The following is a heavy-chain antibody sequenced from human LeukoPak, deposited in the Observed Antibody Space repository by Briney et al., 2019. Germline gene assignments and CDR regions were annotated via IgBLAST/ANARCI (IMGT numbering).Heavy chain of an antibody. CDR1: GFTFSSYE. V-gene: IGHV3-48*03. CDR3: ARAATPLGYCSSTSCYSRSGYFQH. J-gene: IGHJ1*01. CDR2: ISSSGSTI. Sequence: SGGSLRLSCAASGFTFSSYEMNWVRQAPGKGLEWVSYISSSGSTIYYADSVKGRFTISRDNAKNSLYLQMNSLRAEDTAVYYCARAATPLGYCSSTSCYSRSGYFQHWGQGTLVTVSS. D-gene: IGHD2-2*02.